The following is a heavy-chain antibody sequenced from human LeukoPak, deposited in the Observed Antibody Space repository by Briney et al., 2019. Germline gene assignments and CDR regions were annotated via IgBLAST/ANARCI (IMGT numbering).Heavy chain of an antibody. CDR2: ISGGGEST. Sequence: GGSLRLSCVASEFTFSSHAMNWVRQAPGKGLEWVSSISGGGESTYYADSVKGRFTVSRDNSKNTLYLQINSLRGEDTAVYYCAKAPPYKKYFDYWGQGTLVTVSS. CDR1: EFTFSSHA. J-gene: IGHJ4*02. CDR3: AKAPPYKKYFDY. D-gene: IGHD1-1*01. V-gene: IGHV3-23*01.